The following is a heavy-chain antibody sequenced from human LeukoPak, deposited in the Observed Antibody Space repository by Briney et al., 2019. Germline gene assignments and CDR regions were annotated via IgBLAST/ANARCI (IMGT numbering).Heavy chain of an antibody. Sequence: GGSLRLSCAASGFTFSSYSMNWVRQAPGKGLEWVSSISSSSSYIYYADSVKGRFTISRDNAKNSLYLQMNSLKTEDTAVYYCTTEPCSSTSRIQKDYWGQGTLVTVSS. J-gene: IGHJ4*02. D-gene: IGHD2-2*01. CDR1: GFTFSSYS. CDR2: ISSSSSYI. V-gene: IGHV3-21*03. CDR3: TTEPCSSTSRIQKDY.